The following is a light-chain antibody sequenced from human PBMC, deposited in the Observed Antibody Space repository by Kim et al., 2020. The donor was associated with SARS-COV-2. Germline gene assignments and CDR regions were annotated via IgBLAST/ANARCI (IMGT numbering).Light chain of an antibody. CDR3: TSYTTSSTLV. CDR1: SSDIGDYNY. J-gene: IGLJ3*02. V-gene: IGLV2-14*01. Sequence: QSALTQPASVSGSPGQSITISCTGTSSDIGDYNYVSWCQQHPGKAPKLMISDVNQRPSGVSDRFSGSKSGNTASLTISGLQAEDEADYYCTSYTTSSTLVFGGGTQLTVL. CDR2: DVN.